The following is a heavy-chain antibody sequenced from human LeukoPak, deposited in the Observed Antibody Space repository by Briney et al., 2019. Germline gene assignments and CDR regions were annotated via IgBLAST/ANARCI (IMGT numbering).Heavy chain of an antibody. Sequence: NPSETLSLTCTVSGGSISSYYWSWIRQPPGKGLEWIGYIYYSGSTNYNPSLKSRVTISVDTSKNQFSLKLSSVTAADTAVYYCARGLGSLPAINWFDPWGQGTLVTVSS. J-gene: IGHJ5*02. CDR1: GGSISSYY. D-gene: IGHD2-2*01. V-gene: IGHV4-59*01. CDR2: IYYSGST. CDR3: ARGLGSLPAINWFDP.